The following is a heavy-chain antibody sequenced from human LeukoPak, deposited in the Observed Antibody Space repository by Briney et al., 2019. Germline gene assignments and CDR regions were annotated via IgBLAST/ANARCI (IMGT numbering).Heavy chain of an antibody. D-gene: IGHD3-22*01. CDR3: AKRVVSGYEHQRIYYYYGMDV. Sequence: GGSLRLSCAASGFTFSSYAMSWVRQAPGKGLEWVSAISGSGGSTYYADSVKGRFTISRDNSKNTLYLQMNSLRAEDTAVYYCAKRVVSGYEHQRIYYYYGMDVWGQGTTATVSS. V-gene: IGHV3-23*01. CDR2: ISGSGGST. J-gene: IGHJ6*02. CDR1: GFTFSSYA.